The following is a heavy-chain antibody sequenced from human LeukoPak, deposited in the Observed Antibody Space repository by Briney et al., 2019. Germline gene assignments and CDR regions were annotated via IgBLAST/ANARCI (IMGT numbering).Heavy chain of an antibody. CDR1: GGTFSSYA. J-gene: IGHJ3*02. V-gene: IGHV1-69*06. D-gene: IGHD3-22*01. Sequence: SVKVSCKASGGTFSSYAISWVRQAPGQGLEWMGGIIPIFGTANYAQKFQGRVTITADKSTSTAYMELSSLRSEDTAVYYCARDLADYYDSSGYFDAFDIWGQGTMVTVSS. CDR3: ARDLADYYDSSGYFDAFDI. CDR2: IIPIFGTA.